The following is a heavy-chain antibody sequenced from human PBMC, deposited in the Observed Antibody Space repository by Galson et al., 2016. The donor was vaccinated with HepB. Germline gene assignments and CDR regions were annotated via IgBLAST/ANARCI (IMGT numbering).Heavy chain of an antibody. Sequence: SLRLSCAASGLTFSSYAMSWVRQAPGKGLEWVSSISGTGGNTYYADSVKGRFTISRDNSKNTLYLQMNSARAEDTAVYYCAKGVAGEYYFDYWGQGTLVTVSS. D-gene: IGHD6-19*01. CDR1: GLTFSSYA. CDR2: ISGTGGNT. CDR3: AKGVAGEYYFDY. J-gene: IGHJ4*02. V-gene: IGHV3-23*01.